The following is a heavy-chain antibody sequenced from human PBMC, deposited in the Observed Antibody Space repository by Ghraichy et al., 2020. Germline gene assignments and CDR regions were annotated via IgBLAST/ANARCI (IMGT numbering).Heavy chain of an antibody. D-gene: IGHD1-1*01. V-gene: IGHV3-21*01. CDR1: GFTFSSYS. J-gene: IGHJ4*02. CDR3: VRQDQLTTHQADF. Sequence: GESLNISCAASGFTFSSYSMNWVRQAPGKGLEWISTISVINNDKYYADSVRGRFTISRDNAQNSLYLQMNNLRAEDTAVYYCVRQDQLTTHQADFWGQGTLVTVSS. CDR2: ISVINNDK.